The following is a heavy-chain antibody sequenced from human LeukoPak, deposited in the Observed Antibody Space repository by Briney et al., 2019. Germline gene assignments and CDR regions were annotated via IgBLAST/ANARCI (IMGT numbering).Heavy chain of an antibody. Sequence: ASVKVSCKASGGTFSSYAINWVRQAPGQGLYWMGRIIPILGIANYAQKFQGRVTITADKSTSTAYMELSSLRSEDTAVYYCARSAYYYDSSGYYLENWGQGTLVTVSS. CDR3: ARSAYYYDSSGYYLEN. CDR2: IIPILGIA. V-gene: IGHV1-69*04. J-gene: IGHJ4*02. CDR1: GGTFSSYA. D-gene: IGHD3-22*01.